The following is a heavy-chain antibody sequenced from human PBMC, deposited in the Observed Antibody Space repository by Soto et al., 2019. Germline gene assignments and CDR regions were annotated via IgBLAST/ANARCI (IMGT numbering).Heavy chain of an antibody. CDR2: IDWDDDK. CDR1: GFSLSTSGMC. CDR3: ARIHSHYTAMAHQPNYYFDY. V-gene: IGHV2-70*01. J-gene: IGHJ4*02. Sequence: SGPTLVNPTQTLTLTCTFSGFSLSTSGMCVSWIRQPPGKALEWLALIDWDDDKYYSTSLKTRLTISKDTSKNQVVLTMTNMDPVDTATYYCARIHSHYTAMAHQPNYYFDYWGQGTLVTVSS. D-gene: IGHD5-18*01.